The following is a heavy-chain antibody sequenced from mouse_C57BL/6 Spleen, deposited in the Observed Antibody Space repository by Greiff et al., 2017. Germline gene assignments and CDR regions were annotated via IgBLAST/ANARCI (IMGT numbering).Heavy chain of an antibody. J-gene: IGHJ3*01. CDR3: ARAGYDYDVGFAY. Sequence: VQLQQSGAELVRPGASVKLSCKASGYTFTDYYINWVKQRPGQGLEWIARIYPGSGNTYYNEKFKGKATLTAEKSSSTAYMQLSSLTSEDSAVYFGARAGYDYDVGFAYWGQGTLVTVSA. V-gene: IGHV1-76*01. CDR1: GYTFTDYY. CDR2: IYPGSGNT. D-gene: IGHD2-4*01.